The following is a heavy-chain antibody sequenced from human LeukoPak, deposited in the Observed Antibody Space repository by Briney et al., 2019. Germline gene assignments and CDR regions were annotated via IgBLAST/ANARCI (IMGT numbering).Heavy chain of an antibody. CDR1: GGSLSGYY. J-gene: IGHJ3*02. Sequence: SETLSLTCAVYGGSLSGYYWSWIRQPPGKGLEWIGEINHSGSTNYNPSLKSRVTISVDTSKNQFSLKLSPVTAADTAVYYCARAASWYLGAFDIWGQGTMVTVSS. CDR2: INHSGST. V-gene: IGHV4-34*01. D-gene: IGHD6-13*01. CDR3: ARAASWYLGAFDI.